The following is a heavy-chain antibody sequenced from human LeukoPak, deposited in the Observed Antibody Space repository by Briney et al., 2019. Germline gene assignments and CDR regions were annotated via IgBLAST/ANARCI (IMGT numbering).Heavy chain of an antibody. CDR3: ARAARVVATKYYYDSSGYHLVY. D-gene: IGHD3-22*01. J-gene: IGHJ4*02. Sequence: SVKVSCKASGGTFISYAISWVRQAPGQGLEWMGGIIPIFGTANYAQKFQGRVTITADESTSTAYMELSSLRSEDTAVYYCARAARVVATKYYYDSSGYHLVYWGQGTLVTVSS. V-gene: IGHV1-69*01. CDR2: IIPIFGTA. CDR1: GGTFISYA.